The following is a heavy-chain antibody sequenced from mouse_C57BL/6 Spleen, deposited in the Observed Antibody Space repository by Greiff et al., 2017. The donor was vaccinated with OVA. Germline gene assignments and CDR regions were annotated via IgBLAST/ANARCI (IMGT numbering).Heavy chain of an antibody. CDR2: IRLKSDNYAT. CDR1: GFTFSNYW. CDR3: TLFNWDRMDY. J-gene: IGHJ4*01. V-gene: IGHV6-3*01. Sequence: EVKVVESVGGLVQPGGSMKLSCVASGFTFSNYWMNWVRQSPEKGLEWVAQIRLKSDNYATHYAESVKGRFTISRDDSKSSVYLQMNNLRAEDTGIYYCTLFNWDRMDYWGQGTSVTVSS. D-gene: IGHD4-1*01.